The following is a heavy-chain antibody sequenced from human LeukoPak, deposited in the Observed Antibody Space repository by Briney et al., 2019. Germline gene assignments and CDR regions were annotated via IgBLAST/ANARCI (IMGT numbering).Heavy chain of an antibody. J-gene: IGHJ6*03. CDR3: ARGRVVVPAAVNYYYYMDV. D-gene: IGHD2-2*01. V-gene: IGHV4-59*11. CDR1: GGSISSHY. CDR2: IYYSGST. Sequence: SETLSLTCTVSGGSISSHYWSWIRQPPGKGLEWIGYIYYSGSTNYNPSLKSRVTISVDTSKNQFSLKLSSVTAADTAVYYCARGRVVVPAAVNYYYYMDVWGKGTTVTVSS.